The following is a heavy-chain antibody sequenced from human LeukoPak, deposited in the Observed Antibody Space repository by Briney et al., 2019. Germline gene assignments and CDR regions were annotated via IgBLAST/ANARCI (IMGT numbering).Heavy chain of an antibody. CDR1: GFTFSSYA. Sequence: PGGSLRLSCAASGFTFSSYAMRWVRQAPGKGLEWVSSVSGSGGSTYYADSVKGRFTISRDNSKNTLYLQMNSRRAEDTAIYYCAKPRAVGVNAFFDYWGQGTLVTVSS. V-gene: IGHV3-23*01. CDR3: AKPRAVGVNAFFDY. J-gene: IGHJ4*02. CDR2: VSGSGGST.